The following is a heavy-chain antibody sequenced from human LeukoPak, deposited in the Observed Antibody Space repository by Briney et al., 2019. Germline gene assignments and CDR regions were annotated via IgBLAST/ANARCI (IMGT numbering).Heavy chain of an antibody. V-gene: IGHV3-48*03. CDR2: ISSSGSAI. Sequence: PGGSLRLSCAASGFTFSSYEMNWVRRAPGRGLEWVSYISSSGSAIYYADSVKGRFTVSRDDAKNSLYLQMNSLRAEDTALYYCAGKEYWGQGTLVTVSS. CDR1: GFTFSSYE. J-gene: IGHJ4*02. CDR3: AGKEY.